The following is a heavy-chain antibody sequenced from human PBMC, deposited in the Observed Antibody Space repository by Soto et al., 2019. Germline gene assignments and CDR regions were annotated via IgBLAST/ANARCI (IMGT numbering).Heavy chain of an antibody. V-gene: IGHV3-7*03. D-gene: IGHD2-8*02. J-gene: IGHJ4*02. Sequence: PGGSLRLSCATSGFTFSGHWMSWVRQAPGKGLEWVANIKQDGSEKNYVDSVKGRFTISGDNAKKSLYLQMDNMRVEDTAVYYCAKDGPDESTGHFSFDYWGLGSLVTVSS. CDR2: IKQDGSEK. CDR1: GFTFSGHW. CDR3: AKDGPDESTGHFSFDY.